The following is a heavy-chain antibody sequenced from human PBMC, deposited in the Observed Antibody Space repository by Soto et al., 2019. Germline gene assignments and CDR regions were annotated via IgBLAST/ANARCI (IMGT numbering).Heavy chain of an antibody. Sequence: QVQLQESGPGLVKPSQTLSLTCTVSGGSISSGGYYWSWIRQHPGKGLEWIGYIYYSGSTYYNPSLKSRVTISVDTSKNQFSLKLSSVTAADTAVYYCARDGMATIPPSWYFDLWGRGTLVTVSS. J-gene: IGHJ2*01. D-gene: IGHD5-12*01. CDR1: GGSISSGGYY. CDR2: IYYSGST. V-gene: IGHV4-31*03. CDR3: ARDGMATIPPSWYFDL.